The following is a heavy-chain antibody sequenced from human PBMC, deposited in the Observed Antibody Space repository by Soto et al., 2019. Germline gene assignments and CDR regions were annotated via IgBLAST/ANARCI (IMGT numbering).Heavy chain of an antibody. CDR1: GFTFSSEW. J-gene: IGHJ4*02. V-gene: IGHV3-74*01. CDR2: INKDGSYR. D-gene: IGHD1-1*01. CDR3: ARGGLETFDY. Sequence: GGSLRLSCATSGFTFSSEWMHWVRQAPGKGLVWVSRINKDGSYRNYADFVEGRFTISRDDAKSELYLQMDRLRAEDTAVYYCARGGLETFDYLGQGALVTVSS.